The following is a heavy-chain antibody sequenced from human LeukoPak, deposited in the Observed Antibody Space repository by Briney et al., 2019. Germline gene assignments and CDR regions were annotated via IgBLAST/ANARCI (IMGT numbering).Heavy chain of an antibody. Sequence: ASVKVSCKASGYTFSNSDINWVRQATGQGLEWMGWMNPNSGNTGYAQKSQGRITLTRNTSISTAYMELSSLKSEDTAVYYCARGLSALFYYYMDVWGNGTTVTVSS. V-gene: IGHV1-8*03. J-gene: IGHJ6*03. CDR1: GYTFSNSD. CDR3: ARGLSALFYYYMDV. CDR2: MNPNSGNT.